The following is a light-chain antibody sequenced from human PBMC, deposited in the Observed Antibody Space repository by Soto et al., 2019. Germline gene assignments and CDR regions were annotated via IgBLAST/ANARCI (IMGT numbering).Light chain of an antibody. V-gene: IGKV1-39*01. Sequence: DIQMTQSPSSLSASVGDRVAITCRAGQSISNYLDWYQVKPGKPPKLLIYAASSLQSGVPSRFSGSGSGTDFTLTISSLQAEDFATYYCHQNYNVPPWTFGQGTKVDIK. CDR2: AAS. CDR3: HQNYNVPPWT. J-gene: IGKJ1*01. CDR1: QSISNY.